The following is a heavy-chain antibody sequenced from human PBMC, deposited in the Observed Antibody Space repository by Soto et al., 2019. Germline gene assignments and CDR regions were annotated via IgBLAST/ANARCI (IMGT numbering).Heavy chain of an antibody. J-gene: IGHJ6*02. CDR3: ARDSAAAGTYYYYGMDV. Sequence: TSETLSLTCTVSGGSISSYYLSWIRQPPGKGLECIGYIYYSGSTNYNPSLKSRVTISVDTSKNQFSLKLSSVTAADTAVYYCARDSAAAGTYYYYGMDVWGQGTTVTVYS. D-gene: IGHD6-13*01. V-gene: IGHV4-59*01. CDR1: GGSISSYY. CDR2: IYYSGST.